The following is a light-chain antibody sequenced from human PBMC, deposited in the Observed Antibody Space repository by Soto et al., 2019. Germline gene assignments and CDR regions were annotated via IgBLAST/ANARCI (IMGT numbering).Light chain of an antibody. CDR3: QQYNDNWT. V-gene: IGKV1-5*03. Sequence: DIQMTQSPSTLYASEGDRVTITCRASQSISSWLAWYQQKPGKAPKLLIYKASTLQSGVPSRFSGSGSGTEFTLAISSLQPDDSATYYCQQYNDNWTFGQGTKVEIK. J-gene: IGKJ1*01. CDR1: QSISSW. CDR2: KAS.